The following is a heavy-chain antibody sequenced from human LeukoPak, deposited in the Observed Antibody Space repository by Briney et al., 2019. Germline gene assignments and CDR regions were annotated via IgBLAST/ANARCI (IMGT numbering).Heavy chain of an antibody. Sequence: SETLSLTCAVYGGPFRGFFWSWIRQAPGKGLEWIGEISHSGSSNYNPSLKSRITISVDTSKNQISLKVTSVTAADTAVYYCARFGVDYDMDVWGQGTTVTVSS. V-gene: IGHV4-34*10. J-gene: IGHJ6*02. CDR1: GGPFRGFF. CDR2: ISHSGSS. D-gene: IGHD3-16*01. CDR3: ARFGVDYDMDV.